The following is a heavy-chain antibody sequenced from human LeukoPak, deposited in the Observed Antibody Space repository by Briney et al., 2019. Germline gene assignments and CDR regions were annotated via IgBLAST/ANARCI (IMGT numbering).Heavy chain of an antibody. J-gene: IGHJ4*02. Sequence: ASVKVSCKASGFAFTSYGFTWVRQAPGQGLEWMGWISANDGKTHYSERHQGRLTMTTDTVTSTAYMELGSLRSDDTAVYYCAREVHVERDDYWGQGTLVAVSS. CDR1: GFAFTSYG. CDR3: AREVHVERDDY. D-gene: IGHD1-1*01. V-gene: IGHV1-18*01. CDR2: ISANDGKT.